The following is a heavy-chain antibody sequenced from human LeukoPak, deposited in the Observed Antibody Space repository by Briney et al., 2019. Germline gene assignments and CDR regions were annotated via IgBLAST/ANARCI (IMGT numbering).Heavy chain of an antibody. Sequence: GGSLRLSCAASGFTFSSYEMNWVRQAPGKGREWASYISSSGSTIYYADSVKGRFTISRDNAKNSLYLQMNSLRAEDTAVYYCAKDRLVVVPAAIGGTHNWFDLWGQGTLVTVSS. V-gene: IGHV3-48*03. D-gene: IGHD2-2*01. CDR3: AKDRLVVVPAAIGGTHNWFDL. J-gene: IGHJ5*02. CDR1: GFTFSSYE. CDR2: ISSSGSTI.